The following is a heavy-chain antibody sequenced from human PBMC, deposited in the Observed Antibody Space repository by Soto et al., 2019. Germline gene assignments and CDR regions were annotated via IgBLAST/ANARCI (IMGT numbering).Heavy chain of an antibody. Sequence: SVKVSCKASGGTFSSYAISWVRQAPGQGLEWMGGIIPIFGTANYAQKFQGRVTITADESTSTAYMELSSLRSEDTAVYYCARDPFELAVAGTGPMGYYYYGMDVWGQGTTVTVSS. CDR2: IIPIFGTA. D-gene: IGHD6-19*01. J-gene: IGHJ6*02. CDR1: GGTFSSYA. V-gene: IGHV1-69*13. CDR3: ARDPFELAVAGTGPMGYYYYGMDV.